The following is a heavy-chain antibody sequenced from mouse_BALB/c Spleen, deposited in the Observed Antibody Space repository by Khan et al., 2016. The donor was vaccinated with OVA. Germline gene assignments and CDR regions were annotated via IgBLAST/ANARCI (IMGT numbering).Heavy chain of an antibody. Sequence: EVQLQESGPGLVKPSQSLSLTCTVTGYSITSNYAWSWIRQFPGNKLEWMGYISYSGSTNYNPSLKSRISVTRDTSENQFFLQLNSVTTEDTATYYCARQNYDGYALDYWGQGTSVTVSS. D-gene: IGHD2-4*01. CDR1: GYSITSNYA. CDR2: ISYSGST. CDR3: ARQNYDGYALDY. V-gene: IGHV3-2*02. J-gene: IGHJ4*01.